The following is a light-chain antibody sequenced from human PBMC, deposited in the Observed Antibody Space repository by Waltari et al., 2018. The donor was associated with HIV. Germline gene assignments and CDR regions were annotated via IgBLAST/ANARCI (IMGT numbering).Light chain of an antibody. CDR2: AVT. V-gene: IGLV2-23*02. J-gene: IGLJ1*01. Sequence: QSALTQPASVSGSPGPSITISCTATSSDVASYNLVSWYQQHPGKAPKGMFYAVTKRPSGGTNRSSGTKSDKTASLTSSGLQAEDEADYYCCSYAGTGTYVFGAGTKVTVL. CDR1: SSDVASYNL. CDR3: CSYAGTGTYV.